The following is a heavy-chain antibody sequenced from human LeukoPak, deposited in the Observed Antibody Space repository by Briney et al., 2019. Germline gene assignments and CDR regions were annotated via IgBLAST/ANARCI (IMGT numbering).Heavy chain of an antibody. CDR2: ISSSGSTI. D-gene: IGHD1-7*01. CDR3: AKRRGLELLYYYYMDV. Sequence: PGGSLRLSCAASGFTFSDYYMSWIRQAPGKGLEWVSYISSSGSTICYADSVKGRFTISRDNAKNSLYLQMNSLRAEDTAVYYCAKRRGLELLYYYYMDVWGKGTTVTVSS. V-gene: IGHV3-11*01. CDR1: GFTFSDYY. J-gene: IGHJ6*03.